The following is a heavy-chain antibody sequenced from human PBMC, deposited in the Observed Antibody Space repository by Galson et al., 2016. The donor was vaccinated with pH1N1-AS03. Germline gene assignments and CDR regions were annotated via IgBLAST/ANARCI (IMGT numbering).Heavy chain of an antibody. CDR3: ATDVVTAMGRAFDI. CDR2: INPNSGGA. Sequence: SVKVSCKASGYTFIGYYMHWVRQAPGQGLEWLGRINPNSGGANDVQKFQDRVTMTRDTSISTAYMELSGLTSDDPAVYYCATDVVTAMGRAFDIWGQGTMVTVSS. V-gene: IGHV1-2*06. D-gene: IGHD2-21*02. J-gene: IGHJ3*02. CDR1: GYTFIGYY.